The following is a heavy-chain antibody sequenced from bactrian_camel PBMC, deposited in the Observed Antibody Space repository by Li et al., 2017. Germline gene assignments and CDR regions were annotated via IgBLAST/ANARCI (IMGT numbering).Heavy chain of an antibody. D-gene: IGHD5*01. J-gene: IGHJ4*01. V-gene: IGHV3S55*01. CDR1: GYAVDAID. Sequence: HVQLVESGGGSVQAGGSLRLSCSTSGYAVDAIDMGWYRQRPGKACEMVAIISYGGNKYYGPSLKGRFTISQDGAKSTMYLQMNSLKPEDTAVYYCAADWMRVVERVECREGQGTQVTVS. CDR2: ISYGGNK.